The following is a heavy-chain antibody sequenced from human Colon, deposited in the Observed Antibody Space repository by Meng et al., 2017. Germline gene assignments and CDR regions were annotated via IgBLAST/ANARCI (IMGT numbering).Heavy chain of an antibody. V-gene: IGHV3-49*04. CDR2: IRRKAHGGTT. J-gene: IGHJ6*02. D-gene: IGHD4/OR15-4a*01. CDR1: GFTFGDYE. Sequence: GGSLRLSFTGSGFTFGDYEMSWVRQAPGKGLEWVGFIRRKAHGGTTEYAASVKGRFTISRDDSTSIGYLQMNSLKTEDTALYYCARRLSYYGMDVWGQGTTVTVSS. CDR3: ARRLSYYGMDV.